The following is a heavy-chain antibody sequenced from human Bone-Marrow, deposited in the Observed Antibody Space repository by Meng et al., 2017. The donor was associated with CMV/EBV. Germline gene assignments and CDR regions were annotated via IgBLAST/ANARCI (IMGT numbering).Heavy chain of an antibody. D-gene: IGHD1-1*01. CDR3: ARRVGWNDDRSFDY. Sequence: SETLSLTCTVSGGSISSYYWGWIRQPPGKGLEWIGSIYYSGSTYYNPSLKSRVTISVDTSKNQFSLKLSSVTVADTAVYYCARRVGWNDDRSFDYWGQGTRVTGYS. CDR1: GGSISSYY. J-gene: IGHJ4*02. CDR2: IYYSGST. V-gene: IGHV4-39*01.